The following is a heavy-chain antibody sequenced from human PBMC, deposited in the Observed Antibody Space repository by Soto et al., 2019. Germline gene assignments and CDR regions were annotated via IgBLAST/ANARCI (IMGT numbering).Heavy chain of an antibody. CDR1: GYRFTSYW. CDR3: ARHSLCVASTGSDFES. CDR2: IDPSDSYS. J-gene: IGHJ4*02. Sequence: EVQLVQSGAEVKKPGESLRISCTGSGYRFTSYWISWVRPMSGKVLEWMGSIDPSDSYSNYSPSFQGHVTISADTSISTAYLQWSSLKASDTAMYYCARHSLCVASTGSDFESWGQGTLVTVSS. V-gene: IGHV5-10-1*03. D-gene: IGHD6-13*01.